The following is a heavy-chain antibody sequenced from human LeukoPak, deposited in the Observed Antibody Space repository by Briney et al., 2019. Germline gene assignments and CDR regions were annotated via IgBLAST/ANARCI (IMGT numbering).Heavy chain of an antibody. D-gene: IGHD3-10*01. V-gene: IGHV3-30-3*01. CDR3: GRGSVGFGELNY. CDR1: GFTFSSYA. CDR2: ISYDGSNK. Sequence: GGSLRLSCAASGFTFSSYAMHWVRQPPGKGLEWVAVISYDGSNKFYADSVKGRFSLSRDNSKNTLYLQMNSLRIEDTAVYYCGRGSVGFGELNYWGQGTLVTVSS. J-gene: IGHJ4*02.